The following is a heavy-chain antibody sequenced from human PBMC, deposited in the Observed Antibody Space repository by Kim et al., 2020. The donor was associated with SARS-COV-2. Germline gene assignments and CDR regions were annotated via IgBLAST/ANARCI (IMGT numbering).Heavy chain of an antibody. CDR1: GFTFSSYA. CDR2: ISYDGSNK. D-gene: IGHD3-10*01. V-gene: IGHV3-30-3*01. Sequence: GGSLRLSCAASGFTFSSYAMHWVRQAPGKGLEWVAVISYDGSNKYYADSVKGRFTISRDNSKNTLYLQMNSLRAEDTAVYYCARDRGGWFGELSLLDYWG. J-gene: IGHJ4*01. CDR3: ARDRGGWFGELSLLDY.